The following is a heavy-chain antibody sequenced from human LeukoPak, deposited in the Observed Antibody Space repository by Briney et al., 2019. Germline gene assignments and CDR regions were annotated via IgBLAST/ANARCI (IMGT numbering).Heavy chain of an antibody. CDR1: GGSISSSSYY. Sequence: SSETLSLTCTVSGGSISSSSYYWGWIRQPPGKGLEWIGYIYYSGSTNYNPSLKSRVTISVDTSKNQFSLKLSSVTAADTAVYYCARAGPGWFDPWGQGTLVTVSS. J-gene: IGHJ5*02. CDR2: IYYSGST. CDR3: ARAGPGWFDP. V-gene: IGHV4-61*05.